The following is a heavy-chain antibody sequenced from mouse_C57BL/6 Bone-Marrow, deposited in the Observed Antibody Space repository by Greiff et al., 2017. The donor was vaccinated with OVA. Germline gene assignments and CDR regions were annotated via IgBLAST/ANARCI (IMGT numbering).Heavy chain of an antibody. Sequence: VQLQQSGPELVKPGASVKISCKASGYTFTDYYMNWVKQSHGKSLEWIGDINPNNGGTSYNQKFKGKATLTVDKSSSTADMELRSLTSEDSAVYYCARLRDYDPYYFDYWGQGTTLTVSS. CDR3: ARLRDYDPYYFDY. J-gene: IGHJ2*01. CDR2: INPNNGGT. CDR1: GYTFTDYY. V-gene: IGHV1-26*01. D-gene: IGHD2-4*01.